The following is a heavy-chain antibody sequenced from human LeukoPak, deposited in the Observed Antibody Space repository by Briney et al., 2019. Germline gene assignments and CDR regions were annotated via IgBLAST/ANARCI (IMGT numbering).Heavy chain of an antibody. CDR2: IRYDGSIK. V-gene: IGHV3-30*02. D-gene: IGHD6-6*01. Sequence: PGGSLRLSCAASGFTFSSFGMHWVRQAPGKGLEWVAFIRYDGSIKDYADSVKGRFTISRDNSKNALYLQMNSLRPEDTAVYYCARVGESSPSLYFDYWGQGTLVTVSS. CDR3: ARVGESSPSLYFDY. CDR1: GFTFSSFG. J-gene: IGHJ4*02.